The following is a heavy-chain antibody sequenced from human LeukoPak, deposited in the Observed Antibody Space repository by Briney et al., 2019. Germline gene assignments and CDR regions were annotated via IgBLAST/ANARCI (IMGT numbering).Heavy chain of an antibody. D-gene: IGHD2-2*01. CDR3: ARDRSVVVPENWFDP. CDR1: GYTFTSYG. V-gene: IGHV1-18*01. Sequence: ASVKVSCKASGYTFTSYGISWVRQAPGQGLEWMGWISAYSGNTNYAQKLQGRVTMTTDTSTSTAYMELRSLRSDDTAVYYCARDRSVVVPENWFDPWGQGTLVTVSS. CDR2: ISAYSGNT. J-gene: IGHJ5*02.